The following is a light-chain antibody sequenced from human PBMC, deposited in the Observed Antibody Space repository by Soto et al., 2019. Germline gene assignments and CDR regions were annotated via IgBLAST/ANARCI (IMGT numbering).Light chain of an antibody. CDR2: GVS. CDR1: QSVAGN. J-gene: IGKJ5*01. V-gene: IGKV3-15*01. Sequence: EIVMTQSPATLSVSPWETATLSCRASQSVAGNLAWYQQKPGQPPRLLIYGVSTRATGVPARFSGSGSGTDFTLTISSLEAEDFAVYYCQQRSNWPPITFGQGTRLEI. CDR3: QQRSNWPPIT.